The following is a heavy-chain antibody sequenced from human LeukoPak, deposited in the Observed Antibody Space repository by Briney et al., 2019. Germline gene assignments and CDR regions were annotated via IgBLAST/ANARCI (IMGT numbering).Heavy chain of an antibody. CDR2: IIPIFGTP. CDR1: GGTFSSYA. V-gene: IGHV1-69*06. Sequence: SVKVSCKASGGTFSSYAISWERQAPGQGLEWMGGIIPIFGTPNYAQKFQGRVTITADKSTSTAYMELSSLRSEDMAVYYCARSNYYYYMDVWGKGTTATVSS. J-gene: IGHJ6*03. CDR3: ARSNYYYYMDV.